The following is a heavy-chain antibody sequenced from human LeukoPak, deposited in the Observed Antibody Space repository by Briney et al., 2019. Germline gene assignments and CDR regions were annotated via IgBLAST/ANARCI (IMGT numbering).Heavy chain of an antibody. CDR1: GFTFSSYA. D-gene: IGHD5-18*01. Sequence: GGSLRLSCAASGFTFSSYAMSWVRQAPGKGLEWVSVIYTGGSTYYADSVKGRFTISRDNSKNTLYLQLNSLRAEDTAVYYCARDSGYSYGSFDYWGQGTLVTVSS. V-gene: IGHV3-66*01. CDR3: ARDSGYSYGSFDY. CDR2: IYTGGST. J-gene: IGHJ4*02.